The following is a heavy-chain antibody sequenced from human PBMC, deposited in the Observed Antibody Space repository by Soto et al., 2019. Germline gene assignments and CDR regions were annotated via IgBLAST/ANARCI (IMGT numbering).Heavy chain of an antibody. J-gene: IGHJ6*02. CDR1: GYSFTTYW. D-gene: IGHD5-18*01. CDR2: IDPNDSYT. CDR3: ARTESGYSYGFADV. Sequence: GESLKISCKGSGYSFTTYWINWVRQMPGKGLEWVGRIDPNDSYTSYSPSFQGHVTISADKSIKTAYLQWSSLKASDTAMYYCARTESGYSYGFADVWGQGTTVTVSS. V-gene: IGHV5-10-1*01.